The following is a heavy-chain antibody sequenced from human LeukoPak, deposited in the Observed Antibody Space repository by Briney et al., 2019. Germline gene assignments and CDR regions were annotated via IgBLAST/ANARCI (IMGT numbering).Heavy chain of an antibody. CDR3: ARHHTTYSSSWSLNDY. CDR1: GGSISSSSYY. V-gene: IGHV4-39*01. Sequence: DPSETLSLTCTVSGGSISSSSYYWGWIRQPPGKGLEWIGSIYYSGSTYYNQSLKSRVTISVDTSKNQFSLKLSSVTAADTAVYYCARHHTTYSSSWSLNDYWGQGTLVTVSS. D-gene: IGHD6-13*01. J-gene: IGHJ4*02. CDR2: IYYSGST.